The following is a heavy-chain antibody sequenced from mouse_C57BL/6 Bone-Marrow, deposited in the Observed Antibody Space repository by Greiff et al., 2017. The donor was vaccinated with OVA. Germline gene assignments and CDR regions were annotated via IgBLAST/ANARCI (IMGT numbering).Heavy chain of an antibody. CDR3: ARGTVVASLDY. CDR1: GYTFTSYW. Sequence: VQLQQPGAELVKPGASVKLSCKASGYTFTSYWMHWVKQRPGRGLEWIGRIDPTSGGTKYTEKFKSKATLTVDKPSSTAYMQLSSLTSEDAAVYYCARGTVVASLDYWGQGTTLTVSS. D-gene: IGHD1-1*01. J-gene: IGHJ2*01. V-gene: IGHV1-72*01. CDR2: IDPTSGGT.